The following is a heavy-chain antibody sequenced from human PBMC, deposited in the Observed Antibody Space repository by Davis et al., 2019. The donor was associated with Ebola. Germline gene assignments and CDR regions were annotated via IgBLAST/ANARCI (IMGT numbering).Heavy chain of an antibody. CDR3: AKRGDYDSLVDY. CDR1: GFTFSNHW. V-gene: IGHV3-48*01. CDR2: ISSTGNTK. Sequence: GESLKISCAASGFTFSNHWMNWVRQAPGKGLEWLSYISSTGNTKYNADSVKGRFIISRDNAKNSLYLQMNSLITEDTAVYYCAKRGDYDSLVDYWGQGTLVTVSS. D-gene: IGHD4-17*01. J-gene: IGHJ4*02.